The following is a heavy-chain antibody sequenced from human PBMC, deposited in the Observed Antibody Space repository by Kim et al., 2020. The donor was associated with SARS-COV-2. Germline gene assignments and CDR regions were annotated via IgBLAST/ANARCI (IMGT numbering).Heavy chain of an antibody. Sequence: SVKVSCKASGGTFSSYAISWVRQAPGQGLEWMGGIIPIFGTANYAQKFQGRVTITADESTSTAYMELSSLRSEDTAVYYCASSGGGREPIDVMDVWGQGTTVTVAS. V-gene: IGHV1-69*13. CDR3: ASSGGGREPIDVMDV. J-gene: IGHJ6*02. D-gene: IGHD1-26*01. CDR2: IIPIFGTA. CDR1: GGTFSSYA.